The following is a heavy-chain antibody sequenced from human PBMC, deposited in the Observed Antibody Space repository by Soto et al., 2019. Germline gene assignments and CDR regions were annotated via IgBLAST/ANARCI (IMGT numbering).Heavy chain of an antibody. Sequence: QVQLVQSGAEVKKPGASVKVSCKASGYTFTSQGVTWVRQAPGQGLEWMGWISTYNGNTNYPQNLQGRVTMTTDTSTSTAYMELRSLRSDDPAVYYCASGGGAARQVISDYYRMDVWGQGTTVTVSS. CDR2: ISTYNGNT. CDR1: GYTFTSQG. CDR3: ASGGGAARQVISDYYRMDV. J-gene: IGHJ6*02. D-gene: IGHD6-6*01. V-gene: IGHV1-18*01.